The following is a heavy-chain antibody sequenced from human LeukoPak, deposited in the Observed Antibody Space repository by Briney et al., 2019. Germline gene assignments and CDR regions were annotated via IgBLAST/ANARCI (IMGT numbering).Heavy chain of an antibody. CDR3: ARHYCSSTTCYLYFDY. CDR1: GFIFTHFW. V-gene: IGHV5-51*01. J-gene: IGHJ4*02. Sequence: GESLKISCKGSGFIFTHFWIGWVRQMPGQGLEWMGIIYPGDSDTTYSPSFQGQVTISADKSISTAYLQWSSLKASDTAMYYCARHYCSSTTCYLYFDYWGQGTLVTVSS. CDR2: IYPGDSDT. D-gene: IGHD2-2*01.